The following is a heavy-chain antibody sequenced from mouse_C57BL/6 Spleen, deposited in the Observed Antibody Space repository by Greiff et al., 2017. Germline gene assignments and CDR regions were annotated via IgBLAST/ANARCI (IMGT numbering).Heavy chain of an antibody. CDR3: ADGSEDYFDY. J-gene: IGHJ2*01. CDR1: GYSITSGYY. CDR2: ISYDGSN. D-gene: IGHD1-1*01. Sequence: ESGPGLVKPSQSLSLTCSVTGYSITSGYYWNWIRQFPGNKLEWMGYISYDGSNNYNPSLKNRISITRDTSKNQFFLKLNSVTTEDTATYYCADGSEDYFDYWGQGTTLTVSS. V-gene: IGHV3-6*01.